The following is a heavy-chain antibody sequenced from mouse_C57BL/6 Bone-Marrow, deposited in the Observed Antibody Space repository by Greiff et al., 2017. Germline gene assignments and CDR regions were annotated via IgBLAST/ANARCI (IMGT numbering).Heavy chain of an antibody. D-gene: IGHD2-4*01. CDR2: ISNLAYSI. CDR1: GFTFSDYG. V-gene: IGHV5-15*01. CDR3: ARQGIYYDPYYFDY. Sequence: EVMLVESGGGLVQPGGSLKLSCAASGFTFSDYGMAWVRQAPRKGPEWVAFISNLAYSIYYADTVTGRFTISRENAKNTLYPEMSSLRSEDTAMYYCARQGIYYDPYYFDYWGQGTTLTVSS. J-gene: IGHJ2*01.